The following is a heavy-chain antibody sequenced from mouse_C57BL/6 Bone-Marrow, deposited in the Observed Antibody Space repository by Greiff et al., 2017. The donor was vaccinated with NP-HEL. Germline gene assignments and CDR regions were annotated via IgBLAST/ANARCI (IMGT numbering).Heavy chain of an antibody. D-gene: IGHD2-3*01. CDR3: ARWGDGYYYYAMDY. V-gene: IGHV1-77*01. Sequence: VQLQQSGAELVKPGASVKISCKASGYTFTDYYLNWVKQRPGQGLEWIGKIGPGSGSTYSNEKFKGKATLTADKSSSTAYMQLSSLTSEDSAVYFCARWGDGYYYYAMDYWGQGTSVTVSS. CDR2: IGPGSGST. CDR1: GYTFTDYY. J-gene: IGHJ4*01.